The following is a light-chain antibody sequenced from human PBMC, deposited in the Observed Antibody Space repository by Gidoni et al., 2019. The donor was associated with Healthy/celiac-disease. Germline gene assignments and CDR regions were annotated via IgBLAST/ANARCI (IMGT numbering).Light chain of an antibody. CDR1: QSISSN. Sequence: EIVMTQSPSTLSVSPGERATLCCRASQSISSNLAWYQQKPGQAPQLLIYGASTRATGIPSRFSGSGSGTEFTLTISSLQSEDFAVYYCQQYNSWPRTFGQGTKLEIK. V-gene: IGKV3-15*01. CDR2: GAS. CDR3: QQYNSWPRT. J-gene: IGKJ2*01.